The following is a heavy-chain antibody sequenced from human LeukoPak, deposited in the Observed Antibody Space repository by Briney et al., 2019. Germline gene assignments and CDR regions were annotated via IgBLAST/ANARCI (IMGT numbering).Heavy chain of an antibody. CDR2: IYYSGST. D-gene: IGHD4-23*01. V-gene: IGHV4-59*08. Sequence: SETLSLTCTVSGGSISSYYWSWIRQPPGKGLEWIGYIYYSGSTNYNPSLKSRVTISVDTSKNQFSLKLSSVTAADTAVYYCARVVTSTGRMGFFDYWGQGTLVTVSS. CDR1: GGSISSYY. CDR3: ARVVTSTGRMGFFDY. J-gene: IGHJ4*02.